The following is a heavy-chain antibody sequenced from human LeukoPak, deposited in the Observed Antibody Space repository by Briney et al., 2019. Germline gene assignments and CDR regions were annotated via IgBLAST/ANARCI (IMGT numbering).Heavy chain of an antibody. CDR1: GFTFSSYA. Sequence: GGSLRLSCAASGFTFSSYAMHWVRQAPGKGLEWVAVISYDGSNKYYADSVKGRFTISRDNSKNTLYLQMNSMRAEDTAVYYCASLNRADCSSTSCHTHYWGQGTLVTVSS. CDR3: ASLNRADCSSTSCHTHY. J-gene: IGHJ4*02. CDR2: ISYDGSNK. D-gene: IGHD2-2*01. V-gene: IGHV3-30*04.